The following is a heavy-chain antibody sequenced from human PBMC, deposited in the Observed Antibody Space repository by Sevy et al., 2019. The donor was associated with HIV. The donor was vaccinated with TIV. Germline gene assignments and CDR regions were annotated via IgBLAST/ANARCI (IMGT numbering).Heavy chain of an antibody. J-gene: IGHJ4*02. Sequence: SETLSLTCAVYGGSFSGYYWTWIRQPPGKGLEWIGEINHSEITNYNPSLKSRVSLSVDRSKNQFSLKLTSVTAADTAVYFCAREDCSSGSCSHLDSWGQGTLVTVSS. D-gene: IGHD2-15*01. CDR3: AREDCSSGSCSHLDS. CDR2: INHSEIT. CDR1: GGSFSGYY. V-gene: IGHV4-34*01.